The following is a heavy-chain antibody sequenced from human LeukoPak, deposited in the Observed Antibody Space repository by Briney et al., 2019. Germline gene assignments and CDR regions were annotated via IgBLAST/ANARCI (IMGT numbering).Heavy chain of an antibody. Sequence: PSETLSLTCAVDGGSFSGYYWSWIRKPPGKGLEWIGEINHSGSTNYNPSLKSRVTISVDTSKNQFSLKLSSVTAADTAVYYCARGRVLLWFGDEGGYFDYWGQGTLVTVSS. J-gene: IGHJ4*02. V-gene: IGHV4-34*01. D-gene: IGHD3-10*01. CDR3: ARGRVLLWFGDEGGYFDY. CDR2: INHSGST. CDR1: GGSFSGYY.